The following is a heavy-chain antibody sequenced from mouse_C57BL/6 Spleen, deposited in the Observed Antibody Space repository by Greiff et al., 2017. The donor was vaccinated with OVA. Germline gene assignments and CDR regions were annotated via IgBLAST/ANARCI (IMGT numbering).Heavy chain of an antibody. D-gene: IGHD1-1*01. V-gene: IGHV5-9*01. J-gene: IGHJ1*03. Sequence: EVMLVESGGGLVKPGGSLKLSCAASGFTFSSYTMSWVRQTPEKRLEWVATISGGGGNTYYPDSVKGRFTISRDNAKNTLYLQLSCLRSEDTAFYVCARRVSSFSGYFDVWGTGTTLTVSS. CDR2: ISGGGGNT. CDR1: GFTFSSYT. CDR3: ARRVSSFSGYFDV.